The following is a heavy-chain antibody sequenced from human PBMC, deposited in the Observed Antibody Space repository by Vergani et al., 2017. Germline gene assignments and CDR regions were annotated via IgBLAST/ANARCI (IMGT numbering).Heavy chain of an antibody. D-gene: IGHD4-17*01. CDR1: GFTFSSYS. V-gene: IGHV3-21*01. J-gene: IGHJ4*02. Sequence: EVQLVESGGGLVKPGGSLRLSCAASGFTFSSYSMNWVRQAPGKGLEWVSSISSSSSSIYYADSVKGRFTISRDNAKNSLYLQMNSLRAEDTAVYYCARDPHGDYGADYFDYWGQGTLVTVSS. CDR3: ARDPHGDYGADYFDY. CDR2: ISSSSSSI.